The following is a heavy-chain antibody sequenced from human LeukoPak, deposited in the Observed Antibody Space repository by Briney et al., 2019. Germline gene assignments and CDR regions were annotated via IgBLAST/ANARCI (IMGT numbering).Heavy chain of an antibody. J-gene: IGHJ3*02. Sequence: GGSLRLSCAASGFTVGSNYMSWVRQAPGKGLEWVSVIYSGGNTYYADSVKGRFTISRDNSKNTLYLQMNSLRADDTAVYYCARGGRAGWSGSYEDSFDIWGRGTMVTVSS. CDR1: GFTVGSNY. V-gene: IGHV3-53*01. D-gene: IGHD1-26*01. CDR2: IYSGGNT. CDR3: ARGGRAGWSGSYEDSFDI.